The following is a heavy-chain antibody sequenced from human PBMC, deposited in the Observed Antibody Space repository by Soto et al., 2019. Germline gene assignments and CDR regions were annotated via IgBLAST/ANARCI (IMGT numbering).Heavy chain of an antibody. CDR2: ISYDGSNK. CDR1: GFTFSSYA. D-gene: IGHD3-3*01. Sequence: GGSLRLSCAASGFTFSSYAMHWVRQAPGKGLEWVAVISYDGSNKYYADSVKGRFTISRDNSKNTLYLQVNSLRAEDTAVYYCARDYRILRFLEWSLPSYYYGMDVWGQGTTVTVSS. J-gene: IGHJ6*02. CDR3: ARDYRILRFLEWSLPSYYYGMDV. V-gene: IGHV3-30-3*01.